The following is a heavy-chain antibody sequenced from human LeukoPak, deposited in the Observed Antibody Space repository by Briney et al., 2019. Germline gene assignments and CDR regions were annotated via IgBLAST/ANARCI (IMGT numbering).Heavy chain of an antibody. CDR2: VSGGADKT. CDR1: GFNYSNFA. D-gene: IGHD2-2*01. Sequence: GGSLRLSCVASGFNYSNFAMSWVRRAPGKGLEWVSAVSGGADKTHYADFAKGRFIISRDNSKNTLYLQMNSLRAEDTAVYYCAKDSSRYCRSTSCLPHFDYWGQGTLVTVSS. J-gene: IGHJ4*02. V-gene: IGHV3-23*01. CDR3: AKDSSRYCRSTSCLPHFDY.